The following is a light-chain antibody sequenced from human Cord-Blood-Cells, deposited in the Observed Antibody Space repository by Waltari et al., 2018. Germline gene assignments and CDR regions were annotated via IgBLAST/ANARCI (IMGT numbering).Light chain of an antibody. Sequence: EIVLTQSPATLSLSPGERATLYCRASQSVSSYLSWYQQKPGQAPRLLIYVASNRATGIPARFSGSGSVTDFTLTISSLEPEDFAVYYCQQRSNWPPFTFGPGTKVDIK. J-gene: IGKJ3*01. CDR3: QQRSNWPPFT. V-gene: IGKV3-11*01. CDR2: VAS. CDR1: QSVSSY.